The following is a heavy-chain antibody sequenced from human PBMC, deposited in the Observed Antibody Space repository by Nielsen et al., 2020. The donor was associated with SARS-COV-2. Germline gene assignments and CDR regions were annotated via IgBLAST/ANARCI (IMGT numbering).Heavy chain of an antibody. J-gene: IGHJ4*02. Sequence: ASVKVSCKASGYTSTSYAMNWVRQAPGQGLEWMGWINTNTGNPTYAQGFTGRFVFSLDTSVSTAYLQISSLKAEDTAVYYCARAGRIVGATSKLGYWGQGTLVTVSS. CDR2: INTNTGNP. V-gene: IGHV7-4-1*02. D-gene: IGHD1-26*01. CDR3: ARAGRIVGATSKLGY. CDR1: GYTSTSYA.